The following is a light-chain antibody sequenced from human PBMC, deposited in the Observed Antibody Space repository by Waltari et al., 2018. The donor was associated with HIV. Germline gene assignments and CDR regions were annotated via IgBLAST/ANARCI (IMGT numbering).Light chain of an antibody. J-gene: IGLJ3*02. CDR1: SGAFPSGHY. CDR3: LLSYSGAQWV. Sequence: QSVVTLEPPLIVFPGGPVTLTFGSSSGAFPSGHYPFWFQQKPGQAPRTLIYDTKTKHSWTPARFSGSLLRGKAALTLSGARPEDEAEYYCLLSYSGAQWVFGGGTKLTVL. V-gene: IGLV7-46*01. CDR2: DTK.